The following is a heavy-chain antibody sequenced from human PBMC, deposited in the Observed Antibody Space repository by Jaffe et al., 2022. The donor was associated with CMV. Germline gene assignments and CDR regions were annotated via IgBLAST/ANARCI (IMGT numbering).Heavy chain of an antibody. D-gene: IGHD1-26*01. V-gene: IGHV3-9*01. CDR2: ISWNSGSI. J-gene: IGHJ6*02. Sequence: EVQLVESGGGLVQPGRSLRLSCAASGFTFDDYAMHWVRQAPGKGLEWVSGISWNSGSIGYADSVKGRFTISRDNAKNSLYLQMNSLRAEDTALYYCAKDMSSGSYGVYYYGMDVWGQGTTVTVSS. CDR3: AKDMSSGSYGVYYYGMDV. CDR1: GFTFDDYA.